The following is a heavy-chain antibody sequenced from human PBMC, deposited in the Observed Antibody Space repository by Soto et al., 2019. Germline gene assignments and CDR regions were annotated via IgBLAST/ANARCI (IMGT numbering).Heavy chain of an antibody. CDR3: ARDLLNGLSTSKGFSGMDV. J-gene: IGHJ6*02. CDR1: GFTFSSYA. Sequence: QVQLVESGGGVVQPGRSLRLSCAASGFTFSSYAMHWVRQAPGKGLEWVAVISYDGSNKYYADSVKGRFTISRDNSKNTLYLQMNSLRAEDTAVYYCARDLLNGLSTSKGFSGMDVWGQGTTVTVSS. V-gene: IGHV3-30-3*01. CDR2: ISYDGSNK. D-gene: IGHD4-4*01.